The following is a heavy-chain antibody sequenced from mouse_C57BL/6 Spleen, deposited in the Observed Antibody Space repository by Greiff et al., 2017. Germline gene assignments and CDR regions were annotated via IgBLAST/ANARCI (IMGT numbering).Heavy chain of an antibody. D-gene: IGHD2-10*02. CDR1: GYTFTSYW. J-gene: IGHJ2*01. CDR2: IYPGSGST. Sequence: VQLQQPGAELVKPGASVKMSCKASGYTFTSYWITWVKQRPGQGLEWIGDIYPGSGSTNYNEKFKSKATLTVDTSSSTAYMQLSSLTSEDSAVYYCARREYGNYYFDYWGQGTTLTVSS. V-gene: IGHV1-55*01. CDR3: ARREYGNYYFDY.